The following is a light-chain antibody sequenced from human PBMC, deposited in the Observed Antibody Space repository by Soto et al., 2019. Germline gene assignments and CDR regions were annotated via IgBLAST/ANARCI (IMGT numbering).Light chain of an antibody. CDR3: AAWDDTLNGGV. V-gene: IGLV1-44*01. J-gene: IGLJ3*02. CDR2: TNN. CDR1: SSNIANNT. Sequence: QSVLTQPPSASGTPGQRVTISCSGSSSNIANNTVNWYQQVPGTAPKLLIHTNNRRPSGVPDRFSGSKSGTSASLDISGLQSEDEANYYFAAWDDTLNGGVFGGGTKLTVL.